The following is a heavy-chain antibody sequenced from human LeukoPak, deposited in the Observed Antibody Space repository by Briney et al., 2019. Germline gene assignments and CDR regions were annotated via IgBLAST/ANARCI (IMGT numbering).Heavy chain of an antibody. CDR3: ARLGYCSSTSRYSG. D-gene: IGHD2-2*01. CDR2: INHSGST. V-gene: IGHV4-34*01. Sequence: SETLSLTCAVYGGSFSGYYWSWIRQPPGKGLEWIGEINHSGSTNYNPSLKSRVTISVDTSKNQFSLKLSSVTAADTAVYYCARLGYCSSTSRYSGWGQGTMVTVSS. CDR1: GGSFSGYY. J-gene: IGHJ3*01.